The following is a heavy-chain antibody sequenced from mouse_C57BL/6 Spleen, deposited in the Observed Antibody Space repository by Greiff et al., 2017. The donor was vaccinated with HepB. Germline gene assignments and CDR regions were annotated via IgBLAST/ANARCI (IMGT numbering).Heavy chain of an antibody. J-gene: IGHJ2*01. CDR3: ARSLPYYYGSSYDYFDY. V-gene: IGHV1-81*01. D-gene: IGHD1-1*01. CDR1: GYTFTSYG. Sequence: QVQLQQSGAELARPGASVKLSCKASGYTFTSYGISWVKQRTGQGLEWIGEIYPRSGNTYYNEKFKGKATLTADKSSSTAYMELRSLTSEDSAVYFCARSLPYYYGSSYDYFDYWGQGTTLTVSS. CDR2: IYPRSGNT.